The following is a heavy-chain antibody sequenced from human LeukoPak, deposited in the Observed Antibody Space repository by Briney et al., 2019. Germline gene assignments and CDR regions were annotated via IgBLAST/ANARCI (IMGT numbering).Heavy chain of an antibody. CDR1: GFTFSNAW. J-gene: IGHJ3*02. CDR3: TTGKFGVVNDAFDI. D-gene: IGHD3-3*01. V-gene: IGHV3-15*01. CDR2: IKSKTDDGTA. Sequence: GGSLRLSCAASGFTFSNAWMNWVRQAPGKGLEWVGRIKSKTDDGTADYAAPVKGRFTISRDDSKNTLYPQMNSLKTEDTAVYYCTTGKFGVVNDAFDIWGQGTMVTVSS.